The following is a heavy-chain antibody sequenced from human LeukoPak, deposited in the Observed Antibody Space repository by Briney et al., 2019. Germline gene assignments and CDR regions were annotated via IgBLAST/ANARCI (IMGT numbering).Heavy chain of an antibody. CDR3: ARETAGPWGYHFDY. Sequence: GGSLRLSCAASGFTVSSNYMSWVRQAPGEGLEWVSVIYSGGSTYYADSVKGRFTISRHNSKNTLYLQMNSLRAEDTAVYYCARETAGPWGYHFDYWGQGTLVTVSS. V-gene: IGHV3-53*04. D-gene: IGHD3-16*01. CDR1: GFTVSSNY. CDR2: IYSGGST. J-gene: IGHJ4*02.